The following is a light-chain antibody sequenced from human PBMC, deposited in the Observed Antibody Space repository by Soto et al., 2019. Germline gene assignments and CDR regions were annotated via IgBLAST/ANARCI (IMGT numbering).Light chain of an antibody. CDR1: QTVSSS. CDR3: QQHFNCPLT. CDR2: EAS. J-gene: IGKJ4*01. Sequence: DIVLTQSPATLSLSPGDRATLSCRASQTVSSSLAWYQQKPGQPHRLLIYEASNRATGIPARFSGSGSGADFTLTISSLEPEDFALYYCQQHFNCPLTFGGGTKVEIK. V-gene: IGKV3-11*01.